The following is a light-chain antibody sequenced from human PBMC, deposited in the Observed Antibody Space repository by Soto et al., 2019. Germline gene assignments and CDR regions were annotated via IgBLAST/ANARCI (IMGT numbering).Light chain of an antibody. Sequence: QSALTQPPSASVTPGQRVTISCSGSSSNIGSNTVNWYQQLPGTAPKLLIYSNDQRPSGVPDRFSGSKSGTSASLAISGLQSEDEADYYCAAWDDSLTGYVFGTGTKVTVL. V-gene: IGLV1-44*01. CDR2: SND. J-gene: IGLJ1*01. CDR3: AAWDDSLTGYV. CDR1: SSNIGSNT.